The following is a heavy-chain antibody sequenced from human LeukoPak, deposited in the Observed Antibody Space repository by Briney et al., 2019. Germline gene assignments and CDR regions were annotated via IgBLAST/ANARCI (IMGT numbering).Heavy chain of an antibody. CDR3: ARPRSLYGDYFSY. D-gene: IGHD4-17*01. CDR1: GGSISSYY. J-gene: IGHJ4*02. V-gene: IGHV4-59*12. Sequence: SETLSLTCTVSGGSISSYYWSWIRQPPGKGLEWIGYIYYSGSTNYNPSLKSRVTISVDTSKNQFSLKLSSVTAADTAVYYCARPRSLYGDYFSYWGQGTLVTVSS. CDR2: IYYSGST.